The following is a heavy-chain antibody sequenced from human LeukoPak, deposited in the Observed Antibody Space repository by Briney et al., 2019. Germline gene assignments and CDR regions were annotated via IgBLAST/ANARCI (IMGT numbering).Heavy chain of an antibody. Sequence: TGGSLRLSCAASGFTFSSYSMNWVRQAPGKGLEWVSSISSSSSYIYYADSVKGRFTISRDNAKNSLYLQMNGLRAEDTAVYYCARDRGFGREDWFDPWGQGTLVTVSS. D-gene: IGHD3-10*01. CDR1: GFTFSSYS. V-gene: IGHV3-21*01. CDR2: ISSSSSYI. J-gene: IGHJ5*02. CDR3: ARDRGFGREDWFDP.